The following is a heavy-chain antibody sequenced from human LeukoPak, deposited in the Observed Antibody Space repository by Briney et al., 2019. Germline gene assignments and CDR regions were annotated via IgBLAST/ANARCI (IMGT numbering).Heavy chain of an antibody. J-gene: IGHJ4*02. CDR1: GGSISSHY. CDR3: ARRQYSSGWYDY. Sequence: SETLSLTCTVSGGSISSHYWSWIRQPPGKGLEWIGYIYYSGSTNYNPSLKGRVTISVDTSKNQFSLKLSSVTAADTAVYYCARRQYSSGWYDYWGQGTLVTVSS. CDR2: IYYSGST. V-gene: IGHV4-59*11. D-gene: IGHD6-19*01.